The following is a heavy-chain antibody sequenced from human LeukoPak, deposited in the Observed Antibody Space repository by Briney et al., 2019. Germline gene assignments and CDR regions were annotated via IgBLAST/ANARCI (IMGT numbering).Heavy chain of an antibody. D-gene: IGHD3-3*01. CDR2: ISYDGSNK. Sequence: GGSLRLSCAASGFTFSSYGMHWVRQAPGKGLEWVTVISYDGSNKYYADSVKGRFTISRDNSKNTLYLQMNSLRAEDTAVYYCAKEFWSGYQYFDYWGQGTLVTVSS. CDR3: AKEFWSGYQYFDY. J-gene: IGHJ4*02. V-gene: IGHV3-30*18. CDR1: GFTFSSYG.